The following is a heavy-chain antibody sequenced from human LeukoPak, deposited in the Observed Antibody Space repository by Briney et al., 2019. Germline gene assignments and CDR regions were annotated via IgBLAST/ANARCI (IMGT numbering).Heavy chain of an antibody. V-gene: IGHV3-23*01. CDR3: ARAGSGWYPNWFDP. J-gene: IGHJ5*02. Sequence: GGSLRLSCAASGFTFSSFGIMWVRLAPGKGLEWVSVFTASGGTYFADSVKGRFTISRDNPKNTLYLQMNSLRAEDTAVYYCARAGSGWYPNWFDPWGQGTLVTVSS. CDR1: GFTFSSFG. D-gene: IGHD6-19*01. CDR2: FTASGGT.